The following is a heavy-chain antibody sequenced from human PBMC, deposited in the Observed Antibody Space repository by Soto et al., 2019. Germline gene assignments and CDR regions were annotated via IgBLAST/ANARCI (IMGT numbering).Heavy chain of an antibody. CDR3: AREGTVYYYYGMDV. J-gene: IGHJ6*02. Sequence: PGGSLRLSCAASGFSFNDYYMTWIRQAPGKGLEWVSYITSSSDYTNYADSVKGRFTISRDNAKNSLYLQMNSLRAEDTAVYYCAREGTVYYYYGMDVWGQGTTVTVS. CDR1: GFSFNDYY. CDR2: ITSSSDYT. D-gene: IGHD1-1*01. V-gene: IGHV3-11*06.